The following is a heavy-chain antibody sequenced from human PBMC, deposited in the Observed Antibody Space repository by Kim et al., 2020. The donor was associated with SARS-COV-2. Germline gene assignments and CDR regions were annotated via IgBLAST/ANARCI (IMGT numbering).Heavy chain of an antibody. Sequence: GGSLRLSCAASGFTFDDYAMHWVRQAPGKGLEWVSGISWNSGSIGYADSVKGRFTISRDNAKNSLYLQMNSLRAEDTALYYCAKDISFDWLFPPYGMDVWGQGTTVTVSS. V-gene: IGHV3-9*01. J-gene: IGHJ6*02. CDR2: ISWNSGSI. CDR3: AKDISFDWLFPPYGMDV. CDR1: GFTFDDYA. D-gene: IGHD3-9*01.